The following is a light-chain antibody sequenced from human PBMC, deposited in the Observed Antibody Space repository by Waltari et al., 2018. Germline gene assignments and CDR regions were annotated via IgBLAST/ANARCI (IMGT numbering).Light chain of an antibody. CDR3: QKYGTRPAT. J-gene: IGKJ1*01. CDR2: DAS. Sequence: EIVLTQSPASLSLSPGDRATLSCRASQSVGRTLSWYQQRPGQAPRLLIYDASSRATDIPDRFSGSGSGTDFSLTISRLGPEDFAVYYCQKYGTRPATFGQGTKVEVK. CDR1: QSVGRTL. V-gene: IGKV3-20*01.